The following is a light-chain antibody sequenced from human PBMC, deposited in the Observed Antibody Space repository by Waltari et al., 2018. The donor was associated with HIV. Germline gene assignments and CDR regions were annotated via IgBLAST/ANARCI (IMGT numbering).Light chain of an antibody. J-gene: IGLJ2*01. CDR1: NIGSKS. CDR2: DGA. CDR3: QVWDSGSAHVV. V-gene: IGLV3-21*02. Sequence: SYVLTQPPSVSVAPGQTAGITCGGDNIGSKSVAWYQQKPGQAPVLLIYDGADRPSGIPERFSGSNSENTATLTIGRVEAGDEADYYCQVWDSGSAHVVFGGGTNLAVL.